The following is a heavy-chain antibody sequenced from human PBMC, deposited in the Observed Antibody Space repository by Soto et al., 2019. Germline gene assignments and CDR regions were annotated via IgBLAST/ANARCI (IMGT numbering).Heavy chain of an antibody. Sequence: SETLSLTCAVSGGSISSGGYSWSWIRQPPGKGLEWIGYIYHSGSTYYNPSLKSRVTISVDRSKNQFSLKLSSVTAADTAVYYCARDRGWGASYGMDVWGQGTTVTVSS. J-gene: IGHJ6*02. V-gene: IGHV4-30-2*01. CDR1: GGSISSGGYS. D-gene: IGHD1-26*01. CDR3: ARDRGWGASYGMDV. CDR2: IYHSGST.